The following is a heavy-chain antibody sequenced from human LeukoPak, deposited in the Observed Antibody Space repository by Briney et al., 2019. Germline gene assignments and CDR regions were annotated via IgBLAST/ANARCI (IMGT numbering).Heavy chain of an antibody. J-gene: IGHJ4*02. CDR2: IYPGDSDT. CDR3: ARLSGYCSGGSCYATKYFDY. Sequence: GESLEISCKGSGYSFTSYWIGWVRQMPGKGLEWMGIIYPGDSDTRYSPSFQGQVTISADKSISTAYLQWSSLKASDTAMYYCARLSGYCSGGSCYATKYFDYWGQGTLVTVSS. V-gene: IGHV5-51*01. D-gene: IGHD2-15*01. CDR1: GYSFTSYW.